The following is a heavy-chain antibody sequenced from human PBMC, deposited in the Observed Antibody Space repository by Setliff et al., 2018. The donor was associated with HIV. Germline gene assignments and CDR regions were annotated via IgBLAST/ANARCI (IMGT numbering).Heavy chain of an antibody. D-gene: IGHD7-27*01. CDR1: GGSISGYF. J-gene: IGHJ5*02. CDR3: ARDLPELTGRSFDP. V-gene: IGHV4-4*07. Sequence: SETLSLTCNVSGGSISGYFWTWIRQPAGKGLGWIGRIYISGSTNYNPSLKSRLSVSIDTSKNHFSLRLTSVTAADTAVYYCARDLPELTGRSFDPWGQGIQVTVSS. CDR2: IYISGST.